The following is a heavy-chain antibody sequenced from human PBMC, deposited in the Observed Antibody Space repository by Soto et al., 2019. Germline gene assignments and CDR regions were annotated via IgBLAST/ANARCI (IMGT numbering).Heavy chain of an antibody. CDR3: ARLVRGSRSYVGYYYYMDV. CDR1: GGSISSYY. J-gene: IGHJ6*03. D-gene: IGHD3-10*01. V-gene: IGHV4-59*08. CDR2: IYYSGST. Sequence: SETLSLTCTVSGGSISSYYWSWIRQPPGKGLEWIGYIYYSGSTNYNPSLKSRVTISVDTSKNQFSLKLSSVTAADTAVYYCARLVRGSRSYVGYYYYMDVWGKGTTVTVSS.